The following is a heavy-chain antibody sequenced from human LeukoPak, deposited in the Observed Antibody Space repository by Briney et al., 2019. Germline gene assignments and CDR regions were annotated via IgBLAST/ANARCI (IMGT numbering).Heavy chain of an antibody. CDR1: GGSISSSTYY. Sequence: SETLSLTCTVSGGSISSSTYYWGWIRQPPGKGLEWIGSIYYTGTTYYNPSLKSRVTISVDRSKNQFSLKLSSVTAADTAVYYCARSKSYYDILTGYSPDNAFDIWGQGTMVTVSS. V-gene: IGHV4-39*07. J-gene: IGHJ3*02. CDR2: IYYTGTT. CDR3: ARSKSYYDILTGYSPDNAFDI. D-gene: IGHD3-9*01.